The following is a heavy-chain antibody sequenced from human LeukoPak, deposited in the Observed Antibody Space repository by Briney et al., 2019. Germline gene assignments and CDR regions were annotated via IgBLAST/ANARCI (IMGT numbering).Heavy chain of an antibody. CDR3: ARGRGATGTTWDY. D-gene: IGHD1-1*01. CDR2: IYYSGST. CDR1: GGSISSYC. V-gene: IGHV4-59*01. J-gene: IGHJ4*02. Sequence: PSETLSLTCTVSGGSISSYCWSWIRQPPGKGLEWIGYIYYSGSTNYNPSLKSRLILSVDTSKNQFSLKLSSVTAADTAVYYCARGRGATGTTWDYWGQGTLVSVSS.